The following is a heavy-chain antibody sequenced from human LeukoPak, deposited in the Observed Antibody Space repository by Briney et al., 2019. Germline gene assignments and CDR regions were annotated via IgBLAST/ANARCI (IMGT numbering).Heavy chain of an antibody. D-gene: IGHD2-15*01. J-gene: IGHJ4*02. V-gene: IGHV1-8*03. Sequence: ASEKVSCKASGYTFSSYDINWVRQAPGQGLEWMGWMTFNSDNSGFAQEFQGRVTISKDTSISTAYMELSSLRSEDTAVYYCARAPNKGGYCSGGSCYDYYFDYWGQGTLVTVSS. CDR2: MTFNSDNS. CDR1: GYTFSSYD. CDR3: ARAPNKGGYCSGGSCYDYYFDY.